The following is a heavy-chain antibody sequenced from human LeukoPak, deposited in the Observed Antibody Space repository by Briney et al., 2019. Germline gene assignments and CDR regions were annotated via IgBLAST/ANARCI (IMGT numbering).Heavy chain of an antibody. CDR2: ISYDGSNK. Sequence: GGSLRLSCAASGFTFSSYAIHWVRQAPGKGLEWVAVISYDGSNKYYADSVKGRFTISRDNSQNTLYLQMNSLRAEDTAVYYCATSSRGYSYGEIDYWGQGTLVTVSS. V-gene: IGHV3-30-3*01. CDR3: ATSSRGYSYGEIDY. CDR1: GFTFSSYA. D-gene: IGHD5-18*01. J-gene: IGHJ4*02.